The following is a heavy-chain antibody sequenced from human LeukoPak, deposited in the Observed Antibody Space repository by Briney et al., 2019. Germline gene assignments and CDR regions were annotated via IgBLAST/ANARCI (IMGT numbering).Heavy chain of an antibody. J-gene: IGHJ4*02. D-gene: IGHD1-26*01. CDR3: ARGSYSYYFDY. CDR1: GGSISSYS. Sequence: SETLSLTYTFSGGSISSYSWSWIRQPPGKGLEWIWCIYSSGSTNYNPSLKSRVTISVDTSKNQFSLKLNSLTAADTAVYYCARGSYSYYFDYWGQGTLVTVSS. V-gene: IGHV4-59*01. CDR2: IYSSGST.